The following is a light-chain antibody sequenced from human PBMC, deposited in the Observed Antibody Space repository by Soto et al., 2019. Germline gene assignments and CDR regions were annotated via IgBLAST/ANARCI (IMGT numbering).Light chain of an antibody. J-gene: IGLJ1*01. V-gene: IGLV2-14*03. CDR1: SSDLGSYSY. CDR3: TSYTSSTALFV. CDR2: DVN. Sequence: QSVLTQPASVSGSPGQSIAISCAGTSSDLGSYSYVSWYQQHPGTAPKLLIYDVNNRPSGVSDRFSGSKSGNTASLTISGLQAEDEADYYCTSYTSSTALFVFGPGTKLTVL.